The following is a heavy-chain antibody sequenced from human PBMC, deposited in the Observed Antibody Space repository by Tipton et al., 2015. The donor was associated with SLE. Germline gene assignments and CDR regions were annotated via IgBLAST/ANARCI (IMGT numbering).Heavy chain of an antibody. Sequence: SLRLSCAASGFTFSSYGMHWVRQAPGKGLEWVAFIRYDGRKKYYADSGKGRFTISRDNSKNTLYLQMNSLRAEDTAVYYCANGGFGDSTVLGTFDPWGQGTLVTVSS. CDR3: ANGGFGDSTVLGTFDP. V-gene: IGHV3-30*02. CDR1: GFTFSSYG. D-gene: IGHD3-10*01. CDR2: IRYDGRKK. J-gene: IGHJ5*02.